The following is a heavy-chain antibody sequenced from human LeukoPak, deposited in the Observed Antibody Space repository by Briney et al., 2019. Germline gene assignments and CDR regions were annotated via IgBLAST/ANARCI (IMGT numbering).Heavy chain of an antibody. D-gene: IGHD2-8*02. CDR3: IRDTALVTTPGGSVY. V-gene: IGHV1-18*01. CDR1: GYTFSRYG. Sequence: SVKVSCKASGYTFSRYGITCVRETPGQGLEWIGWISAYNGDTKFAQHLQDRLTLTPDASTGTAYMEMRSLTSHDTALYYCIRDTALVTTPGGSVYWGRGPVVSVSS. CDR2: ISAYNGDT. J-gene: IGHJ2*01.